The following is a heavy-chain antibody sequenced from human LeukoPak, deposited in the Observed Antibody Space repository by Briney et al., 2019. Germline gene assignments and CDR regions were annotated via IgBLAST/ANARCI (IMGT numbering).Heavy chain of an antibody. J-gene: IGHJ4*02. CDR3: ARAPTVTSAFDY. Sequence: SGTLSLTCAVSGGSISSSNWWSWVRQPPGKGLEWIGRIFHTGTTDYKTSLKGRVTISVDKSKNQFSLKLTSVTAADTAVYYCARAPTVTSAFDYWGQGTLVTVSS. CDR2: IFHTGTT. D-gene: IGHD4-17*01. CDR1: GGSISSSNW. V-gene: IGHV4-4*02.